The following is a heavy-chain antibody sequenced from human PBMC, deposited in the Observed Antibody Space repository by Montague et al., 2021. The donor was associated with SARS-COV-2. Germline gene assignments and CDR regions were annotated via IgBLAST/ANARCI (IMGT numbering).Heavy chain of an antibody. Sequence: SLRLSCAASGFTFDDYSMHWVRQAPGRGLEWVSGINWNSGTIYYADSVKGRFTISRDNAKNSLSLQMDSLRAEDTALYYCAKEQSLSVTLRYFDSWGQGTLVTVSS. CDR3: AKEQSLSVTLRYFDS. V-gene: IGHV3-9*01. D-gene: IGHD1-14*01. CDR1: GFTFDDYS. J-gene: IGHJ4*02. CDR2: INWNSGTI.